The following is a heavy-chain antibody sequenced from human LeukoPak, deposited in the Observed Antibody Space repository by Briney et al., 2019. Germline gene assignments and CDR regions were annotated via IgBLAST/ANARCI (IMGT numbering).Heavy chain of an antibody. CDR2: VDPEDGET. Sequence: SVTVSRKFTVYTLTELSFHWVRQPPAKGHERMGGVDPEDGETIYAQKFQGRVTMTEDTSTDTAYMERSSLRSEDTAVYYCATGLWFGMDVWGQGTTVTVSS. V-gene: IGHV1-24*01. CDR3: ATGLWFGMDV. D-gene: IGHD5-18*01. J-gene: IGHJ6*02. CDR1: VYTLTELS.